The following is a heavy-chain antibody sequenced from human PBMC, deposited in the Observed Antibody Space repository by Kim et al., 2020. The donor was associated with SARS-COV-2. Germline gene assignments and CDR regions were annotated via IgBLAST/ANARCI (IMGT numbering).Heavy chain of an antibody. J-gene: IGHJ4*02. D-gene: IGHD3-22*01. CDR2: IYTSGST. CDR1: GGSISSGSYY. V-gene: IGHV4-61*02. CDR3: AREAYYDSSGPPWG. Sequence: SETLSLTCTVSGGSISSGSYYWSWIRQPAGKGLEWIGRIYTSGSTNYNPSLKSRVTISIDTSKNQFSLKLSSVTAADTAVYYCAREAYYDSSGPPWGWGQGTLVTVSS.